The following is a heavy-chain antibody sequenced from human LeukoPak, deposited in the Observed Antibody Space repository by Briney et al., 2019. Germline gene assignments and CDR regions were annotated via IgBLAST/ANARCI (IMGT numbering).Heavy chain of an antibody. CDR2: INSDGSST. CDR1: GFTFSSYW. CDR3: AREPDNPSSGWYPGGSGNDY. J-gene: IGHJ4*02. D-gene: IGHD6-19*01. Sequence: PGGSLRLSCAASGFTFSSYWMHWVRQAPGEGLVWVSRINSDGSSTSYADSVKGRFTISRDNAKNTLYLQMNSLRAEDTAVYYCAREPDNPSSGWYPGGSGNDYWGQGTLVTVSS. V-gene: IGHV3-74*01.